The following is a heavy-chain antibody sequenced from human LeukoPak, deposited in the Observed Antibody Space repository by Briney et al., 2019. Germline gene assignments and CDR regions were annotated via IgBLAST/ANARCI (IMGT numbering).Heavy chain of an antibody. CDR3: AREDGGMATILGY. V-gene: IGHV3-7*01. J-gene: IGHJ4*02. D-gene: IGHD5-24*01. Sequence: GGSLRLSCAASGFTFSSYWMSWVRQAPGKGLEWVANIKQDGSEKYYVDSVKGRFTISRDNAKNSLYLQMNSLRAEDTAVYYCAREDGGMATILGYWGQGTLVTVSS. CDR1: GFTFSSYW. CDR2: IKQDGSEK.